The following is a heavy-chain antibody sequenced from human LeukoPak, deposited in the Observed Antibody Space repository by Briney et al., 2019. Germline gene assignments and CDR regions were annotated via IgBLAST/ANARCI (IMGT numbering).Heavy chain of an antibody. J-gene: IGHJ3*01. CDR3: ARDCLGGVPFDAFDL. Sequence: GGSLRLSCAASGFTLRRYWMSWVRQAPGKGLEWVANIKEDGSEKYYVDSVKGRFTISRDNAKNSLYLHMNSLTAEDTAMYYCARDCLGGVPFDAFDLWGQGTMVTVSS. V-gene: IGHV3-7*01. D-gene: IGHD3-16*01. CDR2: IKEDGSEK. CDR1: GFTLRRYW.